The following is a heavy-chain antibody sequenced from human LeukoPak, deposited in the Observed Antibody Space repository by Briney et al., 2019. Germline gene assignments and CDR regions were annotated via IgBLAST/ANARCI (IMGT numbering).Heavy chain of an antibody. V-gene: IGHV3-48*03. Sequence: GGSLRLSCAASGFIFSEHEMNWVRQAPGKGLEWISYISYSDNAVYYADSVKGRFTISRDNAKNSLYLQMNGLRVEDTAVYYCVRDRQYCTRYICHSTIVPDAFDLWGQGSMVTVSS. CDR3: VRDRQYCTRYICHSTIVPDAFDL. CDR1: GFIFSEHE. J-gene: IGHJ3*01. D-gene: IGHD2-8*01. CDR2: ISYSDNAV.